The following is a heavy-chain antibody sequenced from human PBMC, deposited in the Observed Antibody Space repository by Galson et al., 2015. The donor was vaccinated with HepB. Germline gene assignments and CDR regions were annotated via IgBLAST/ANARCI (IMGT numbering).Heavy chain of an antibody. CDR3: AKDLGAAPGIFFDY. D-gene: IGHD1-1*01. J-gene: IGHJ4*02. Sequence: SVKVSCKASGCTFTSFGISWVRQAPGQGLEWMGWISAYNGHTNYAQNLQGRVTMTTDISTSTAYMELRSLRSDDTAVYYCAKDLGAAPGIFFDYWGQGDLVTVSS. CDR2: ISAYNGHT. V-gene: IGHV1-18*04. CDR1: GCTFTSFG.